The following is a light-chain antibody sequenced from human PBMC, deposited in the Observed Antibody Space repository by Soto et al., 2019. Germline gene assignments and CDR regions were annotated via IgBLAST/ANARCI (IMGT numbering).Light chain of an antibody. Sequence: DIQMTQSPSSLSASVGDRVTITCRASQSISNYLNWYQQKPGKAPKLLIYAASSLQSGVPARFSGSGSGTDFTLTISSLHPADFATYYCQTSYSTPRTFGQGTKLEIK. V-gene: IGKV1-39*01. CDR2: AAS. J-gene: IGKJ2*01. CDR3: QTSYSTPRT. CDR1: QSISNY.